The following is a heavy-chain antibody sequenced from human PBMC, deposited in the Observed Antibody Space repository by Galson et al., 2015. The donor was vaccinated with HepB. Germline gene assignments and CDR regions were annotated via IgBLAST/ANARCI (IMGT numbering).Heavy chain of an antibody. Sequence: SVKVSCKASGYTFTSYAMHWVRQAPGQRLEWMGWINAGNGNTKYSQKFQGRVTITRDTSASTAYMELSSLRSEDTAVYYCARDTRGSGSYYNVNYYYYYGMDVWGQGTTVTVSS. CDR3: ARDTRGSGSYYNVNYYYYYGMDV. CDR1: GYTFTSYA. CDR2: INAGNGNT. J-gene: IGHJ6*02. V-gene: IGHV1-3*01. D-gene: IGHD3-10*01.